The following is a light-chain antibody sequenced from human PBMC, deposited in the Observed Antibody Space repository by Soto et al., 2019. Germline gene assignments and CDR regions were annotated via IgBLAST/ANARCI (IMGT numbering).Light chain of an antibody. CDR3: QQRSNWPPIT. Sequence: ETLMTHSPATLSVSPGGRATLSCRSSQSVSDYLAWYQQRPGQAPRLLIYGASIRATGIPARFSGSGSGTDFTLTINSLQSEDFAVYYCQQRSNWPPITFGQGTRLEIK. CDR2: GAS. J-gene: IGKJ5*01. CDR1: QSVSDY. V-gene: IGKV3-15*01.